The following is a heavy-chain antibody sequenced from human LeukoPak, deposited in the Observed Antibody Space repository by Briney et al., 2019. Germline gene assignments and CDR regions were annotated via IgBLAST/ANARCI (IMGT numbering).Heavy chain of an antibody. CDR1: GFTFSSYS. D-gene: IGHD5-24*01. V-gene: IGHV3-21*01. CDR3: ARKRMAPYYFDY. Sequence: GGSLRLSCAASGFTFSSYSMNWVRQAPGKGLEWVSSISSSRSYIYYADSVKGRFTISRDNAKNSLYLQMNSLRAEDTAVYYCARKRMAPYYFDYWGQGTLVTVSS. J-gene: IGHJ4*02. CDR2: ISSSRSYI.